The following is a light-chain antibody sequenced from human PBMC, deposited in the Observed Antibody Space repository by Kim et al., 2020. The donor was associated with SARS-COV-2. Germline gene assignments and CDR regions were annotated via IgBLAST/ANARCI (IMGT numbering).Light chain of an antibody. J-gene: IGKJ2*03. CDR2: EAS. CDR1: QSVGSG. CDR3: QQYYYYAS. Sequence: DFQMTQSPSTLSASVGDRVTITCRASQSVGSGLAWYQQKPGKAPNLLIYEASNLESGVPSRFRGSGFGTEFTLTIRSLQPDDFATYYCQQYYYYASFGKGTKLEI. V-gene: IGKV1-5*03.